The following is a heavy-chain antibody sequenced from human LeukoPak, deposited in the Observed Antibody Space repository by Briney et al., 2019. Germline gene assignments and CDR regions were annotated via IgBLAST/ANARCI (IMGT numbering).Heavy chain of an antibody. CDR3: ARDRYSYGYSVYYYYGMDV. CDR1: GFTFSSSA. CDR2: IYSRGST. Sequence: PGGSLRLSCEASGFTFSSSAMSWVRQVPGKGLEWVSVIYSRGSTYYSYSVKGRFTISRNNSKNTLYLQMNSLRAEDTAVYYCARDRYSYGYSVYYYYGMDVWGQGTTVTVSS. J-gene: IGHJ6*02. D-gene: IGHD5-18*01. V-gene: IGHV3-53*01.